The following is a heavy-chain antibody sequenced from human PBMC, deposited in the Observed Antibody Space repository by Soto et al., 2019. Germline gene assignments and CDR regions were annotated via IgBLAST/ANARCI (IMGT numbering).Heavy chain of an antibody. D-gene: IGHD2-15*01. V-gene: IGHV1-3*01. CDR2: INPDNGNT. Sequence: SSVKVSCKASGYTFTRYTMNWVRQAPGQRLEWMGWINPDNGNTKSSQKFQDRVIITRDTSASTAYMDLSSLRSEDTAVYYCARGSQRGQLDPRVQGTEVTVTS. J-gene: IGHJ5*02. CDR1: GYTFTRYT. CDR3: ARGSQRGQLDP.